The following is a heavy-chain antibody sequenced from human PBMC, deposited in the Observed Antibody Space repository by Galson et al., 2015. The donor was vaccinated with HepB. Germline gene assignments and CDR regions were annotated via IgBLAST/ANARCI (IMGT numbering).Heavy chain of an antibody. CDR3: ARLVAVAATHYYYYYYMDV. J-gene: IGHJ6*03. V-gene: IGHV5-51*03. CDR1: GYSFTSYW. CDR2: IYPGDSDT. Sequence: QSGAEVKKPGESLKISCKGSGYSFTSYWIGWVRQMPGKGLEWMGIIYPGDSDTRYSPSFQGQVTISADKSISTAYLQWSSLKASDTAMYYCARLVAVAATHYYYYYYMDVWGKGTTVTVSS. D-gene: IGHD6-19*01.